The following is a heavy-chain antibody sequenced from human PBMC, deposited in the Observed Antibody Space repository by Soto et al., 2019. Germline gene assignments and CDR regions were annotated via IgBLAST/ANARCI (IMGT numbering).Heavy chain of an antibody. D-gene: IGHD4-17*01. CDR2: ISGSGGST. V-gene: IGHV3-23*01. CDR3: AKDPYGDLFNYFDY. Sequence: PGGSLRLSCAASGFTFSSYAMSWVRQSPGKGLEWVSAISGSGGSTYYADSVKGRFTISRDNSKNTLYLQMNSLRAEDTAVYYCAKDPYGDLFNYFDYWGQGTLVTVSS. CDR1: GFTFSSYA. J-gene: IGHJ4*02.